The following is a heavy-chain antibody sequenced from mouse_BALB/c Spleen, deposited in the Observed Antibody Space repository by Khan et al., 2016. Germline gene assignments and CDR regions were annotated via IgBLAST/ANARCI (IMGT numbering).Heavy chain of an antibody. V-gene: IGHV3-2*02. CDR1: GYSITSDYA. J-gene: IGHJ2*01. CDR2: ISYSDST. D-gene: IGHD2-4*01. Sequence: EVQLQESGPGLVKPSQSLSLTCTVTGYSITSDYAWNWIRQFPGNKLEWMGYISYSDSTNYNPSLKRRISITRDTSKNQFFLQLNSVTTEDTATYYCARGMITTFDYWGQGTTLTVSS. CDR3: ARGMITTFDY.